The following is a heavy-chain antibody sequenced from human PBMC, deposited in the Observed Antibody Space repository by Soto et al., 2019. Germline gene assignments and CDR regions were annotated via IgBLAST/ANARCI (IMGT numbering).Heavy chain of an antibody. CDR2: IWYDGSNK. D-gene: IGHD3-22*01. CDR1: GFTFSSYG. CDR3: ARDMDLISGYNYYYGMDV. V-gene: IGHV3-33*01. J-gene: IGHJ6*02. Sequence: GGSLRLSCAASGFTFSSYGMHWVRQAPGKGLEWVAVIWYDGSNKYYADSVKGRFTISRDNSKNTLYLQMNSLRAEDTAVYYCARDMDLISGYNYYYGMDVWGQGTTVTVSS.